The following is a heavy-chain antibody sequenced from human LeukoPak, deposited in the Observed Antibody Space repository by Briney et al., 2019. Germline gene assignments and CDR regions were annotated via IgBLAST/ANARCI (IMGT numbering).Heavy chain of an antibody. CDR3: ASSKGRGYSGYDFDS. CDR2: IRYDGSNK. V-gene: IGHV3-30*02. CDR1: GFTFSSYD. Sequence: GGSLRLSCAASGFTFSSYDMHWVRQAPGKGLEWVAFIRYDGSNKYYADSVKGRFTISRDNSKNTLYLQMNSLIAEDTAVYYCASSKGRGYSGYDFDSWGQGTLVTVSS. D-gene: IGHD5-12*01. J-gene: IGHJ4*02.